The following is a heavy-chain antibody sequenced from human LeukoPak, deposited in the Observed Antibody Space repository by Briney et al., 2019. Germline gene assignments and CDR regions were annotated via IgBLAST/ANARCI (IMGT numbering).Heavy chain of an antibody. CDR3: ARDHVVITDTFDM. D-gene: IGHD3-22*01. V-gene: IGHV3-30*04. CDR1: GFTFSTYN. Sequence: GGSLRLSCAASGFTFSTYNIHWVRQAPGKGPEWVAVISSDGSDKFYADSVKGRFTMSRDNSKNTLYLQMNGLRAEDTAVYYCARDHVVITDTFDMWGQGTMVIVSS. J-gene: IGHJ3*02. CDR2: ISSDGSDK.